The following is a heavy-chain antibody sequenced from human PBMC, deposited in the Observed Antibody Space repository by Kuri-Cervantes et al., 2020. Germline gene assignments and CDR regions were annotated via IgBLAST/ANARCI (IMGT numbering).Heavy chain of an antibody. V-gene: IGHV3-23*01. CDR3: ARDWVYDFWSGYSPDYFDY. CDR2: ITGSGGST. Sequence: GGSLRLSCAASGFTFNTYAMTWVRQAPGKGLGWVSGITGSGGSTYYEDSVKGRFTISRDNSKNTLYLQRESLRAEDTAVYYCARDWVYDFWSGYSPDYFDYWGQGTLVTVSS. D-gene: IGHD3-3*01. J-gene: IGHJ4*02. CDR1: GFTFNTYA.